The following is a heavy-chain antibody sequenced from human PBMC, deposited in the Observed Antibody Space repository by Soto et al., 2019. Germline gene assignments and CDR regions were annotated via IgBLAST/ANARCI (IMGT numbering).Heavy chain of an antibody. CDR2: ISSSSKEK. CDR1: GFISNTYT. D-gene: IGHD3-16*01. J-gene: IGHJ6*02. V-gene: IGHV3-21*01. CDR3: ARGSWGGDGIDV. Sequence: EVLLVESGGGLVKPGGSLTLSCAASGFISNTYTINWVRKAPGTGLGWVASISSSSKEKFYADSVKARFAVTRDNAKNSAYLHMSSLGAGDTALYYCARGSWGGDGIDVWGQGTTVTVSS.